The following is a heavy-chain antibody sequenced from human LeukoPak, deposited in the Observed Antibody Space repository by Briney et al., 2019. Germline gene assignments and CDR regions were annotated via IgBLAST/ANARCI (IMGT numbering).Heavy chain of an antibody. Sequence: PGGSLRLSCAASGFTFSDYSMNWVRQAPGKGLEWVASVNTVSSYIYYADSMRGRFTISRDNAKNSLSLQMNSLRAEDTAVYYCARLRRNSDRSDFFYYYDHWGQGTLVTVSS. CDR2: VNTVSSYI. CDR1: GFTFSDYS. CDR3: ARLRRNSDRSDFFYYYDH. D-gene: IGHD3-10*01. J-gene: IGHJ4*02. V-gene: IGHV3-21*01.